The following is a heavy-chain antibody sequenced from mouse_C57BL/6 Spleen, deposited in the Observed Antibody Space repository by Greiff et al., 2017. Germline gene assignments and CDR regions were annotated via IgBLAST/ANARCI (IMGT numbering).Heavy chain of an antibody. J-gene: IGHJ2*01. V-gene: IGHV1-80*01. CDR1: GYAFSSYW. D-gene: IGHD2-10*01. CDR3: ARSYCGGHDFDY. Sequence: VQLQQSGAELVKPGASVKISCKASGYAFSSYWMNWVKQRPGQGLEWIGKIYPGDGDTNYNRKFKGKATLTADTSSSTAYMQLSSLTSEDSAVYFCARSYCGGHDFDYWGQGTTLTVSS. CDR2: IYPGDGDT.